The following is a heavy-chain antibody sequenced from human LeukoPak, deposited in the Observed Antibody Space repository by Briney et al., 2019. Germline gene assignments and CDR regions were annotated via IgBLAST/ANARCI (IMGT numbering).Heavy chain of an antibody. V-gene: IGHV1-69*05. J-gene: IGHJ4*02. Sequence: SVKVSCKASGGTFSSYAISWVRQAPGQGLEWMGRIIPIFGTANYAQKFQGRVTITTDESTSTAYMELSSLRSEDTAVYYCARDGRIIVGATTMGENWGQGTLVTVSS. CDR3: ARDGRIIVGATTMGEN. CDR2: IIPIFGTA. D-gene: IGHD1-26*01. CDR1: GGTFSSYA.